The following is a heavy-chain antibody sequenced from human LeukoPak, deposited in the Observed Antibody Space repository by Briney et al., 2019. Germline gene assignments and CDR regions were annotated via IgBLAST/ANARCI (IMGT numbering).Heavy chain of an antibody. CDR1: GFTFDDYT. J-gene: IGHJ6*03. CDR3: ARPALYCSSTVCPPYMDV. D-gene: IGHD2-2*01. Sequence: GGSLRLSCAASGFTFDDYTMHWVRQAPGKGLEWVSLISWDGGITYYADSVKGRFTISRDNNKKSLYLQMNSLRTDDTATYYCARPALYCSSTVCPPYMDVWGKGTTVTVSS. CDR2: ISWDGGIT. V-gene: IGHV3-43*01.